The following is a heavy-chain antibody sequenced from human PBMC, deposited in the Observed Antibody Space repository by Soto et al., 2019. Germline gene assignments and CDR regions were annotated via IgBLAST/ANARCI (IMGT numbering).Heavy chain of an antibody. J-gene: IGHJ1*01. CDR2: ISTSGDTT. V-gene: IGHV3-23*01. D-gene: IGHD3-22*01. CDR3: RGFYDSSGVYFHH. CDR1: GFTFSSYT. Sequence: DVQLLESGGGLVQPGGSLRLSCEASGFTFSSYTLSWVRQAPGKGLEWVSSISTSGDTTSYADSVKGQFTISRDNSKNALFLQMNSLRAVDTAVYYCRGFYDSSGVYFHHWGQGTLVTVSS.